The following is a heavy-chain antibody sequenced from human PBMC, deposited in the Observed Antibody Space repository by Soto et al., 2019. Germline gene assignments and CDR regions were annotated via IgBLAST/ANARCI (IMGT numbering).Heavy chain of an antibody. J-gene: IGHJ6*03. V-gene: IGHV3-23*01. CDR2: ISGSGGST. CDR3: AKDRPLDIVVVPAAMVPYMDV. CDR1: GCTFSSYA. D-gene: IGHD2-2*01. Sequence: GGSLRLPCAASGCTFSSYAMSWVRQATGKGLEWFSAISGSGGSTYYADSVKGRFTISRDNSKNTLYLQMNSLRAEDTAVYYCAKDRPLDIVVVPAAMVPYMDVWGKGTTVTVS.